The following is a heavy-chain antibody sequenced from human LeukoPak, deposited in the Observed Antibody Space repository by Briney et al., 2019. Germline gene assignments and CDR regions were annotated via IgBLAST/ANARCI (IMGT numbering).Heavy chain of an antibody. Sequence: GESLKISCKGSGYRFTSYWIAWARQMPGKGLEWMGIIYPGDSETRYRPSFRGQVTISADKSISTAYLQWSSLKASDTAMYYCARLAYYYGSGSYYFDYWGQGTLVTVSS. V-gene: IGHV5-51*01. J-gene: IGHJ4*02. CDR3: ARLAYYYGSGSYYFDY. D-gene: IGHD3-10*01. CDR2: IYPGDSET. CDR1: GYRFTSYW.